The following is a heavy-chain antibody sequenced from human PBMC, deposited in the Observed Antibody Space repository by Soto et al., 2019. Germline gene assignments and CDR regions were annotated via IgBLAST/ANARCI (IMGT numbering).Heavy chain of an antibody. D-gene: IGHD6-6*01. CDR3: ARDGLSSSSSFDY. CDR2: IYPGDSDT. Sequence: LKISCKASGYSFTDYWIGWVRQMPGKGLEWMGIIYPGDSDTKYSPSFQGQVTMSADKSISTAYLQWNSLKASDTAMYYCARDGLSSSSSFDYWGQGTLVTVSS. CDR1: GYSFTDYW. V-gene: IGHV5-51*01. J-gene: IGHJ4*02.